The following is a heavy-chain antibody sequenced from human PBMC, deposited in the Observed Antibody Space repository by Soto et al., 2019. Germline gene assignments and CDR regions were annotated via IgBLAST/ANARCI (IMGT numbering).Heavy chain of an antibody. V-gene: IGHV3-15*01. D-gene: IGHD6-6*01. CDR1: GFTFSNAW. Sequence: GGSLRLSCAASGFTFSNAWMSWVRQAPGKGLEWVGRIKSKTDGGTTDYAAPVKGRFTISRDDSKNTLYLQMNGLKTEDTAVYYCPIEYSSSHFDYWGQGTLVTVSS. J-gene: IGHJ4*02. CDR2: IKSKTDGGTT. CDR3: PIEYSSSHFDY.